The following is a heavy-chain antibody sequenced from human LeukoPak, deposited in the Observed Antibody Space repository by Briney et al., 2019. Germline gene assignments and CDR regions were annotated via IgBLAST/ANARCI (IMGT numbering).Heavy chain of an antibody. D-gene: IGHD3-10*01. CDR1: GYSFTSKW. CDR3: ARHHPNVGVDYYYMDV. CDR2: IYPGDSDT. Sequence: GESLKISCKGSGYSFTSKWIAWVRQMPGKGLEWMGTIYPGDSDTRYSPSFQGQVTISADKSISTAYLQWSSLKASDTAMCYCARHHPNVGVDYYYMDVWGKGTTVTVSS. J-gene: IGHJ6*03. V-gene: IGHV5-51*01.